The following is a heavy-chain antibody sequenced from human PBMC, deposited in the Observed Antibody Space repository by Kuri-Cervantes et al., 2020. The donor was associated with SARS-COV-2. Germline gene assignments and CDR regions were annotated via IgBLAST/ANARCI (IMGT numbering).Heavy chain of an antibody. D-gene: IGHD5-18*01. Sequence: GGSLRLSCAVSGFTFRSYWMSWVRQAPGKGLEYVANINQDGSATYYVDSVKGRFTISRDNTEGSLYLQMNSLRAEDTAVYYCVCDTNRVKVYWGQGTLVTVSS. CDR3: VCDTNRVKVY. CDR1: GFTFRSYW. J-gene: IGHJ4*02. CDR2: INQDGSAT. V-gene: IGHV3-7*02.